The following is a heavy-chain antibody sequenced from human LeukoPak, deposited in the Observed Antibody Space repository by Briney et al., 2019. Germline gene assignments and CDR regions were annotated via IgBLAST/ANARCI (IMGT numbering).Heavy chain of an antibody. CDR3: ARHPRNDFWSGYYGYYYYGMDV. D-gene: IGHD3-3*01. CDR2: IYYSGST. Sequence: KPSETLSLTCTVSGGSISSYYWSWIRQPPGKGLEWIGYIYYSGSTNYNPSLKSRVTISVDTSKNQFSLKLSSVTAAGTAVYYCARHPRNDFWSGYYGYYYYGMDVWGQGTTVTVSS. J-gene: IGHJ6*02. V-gene: IGHV4-59*08. CDR1: GGSISSYY.